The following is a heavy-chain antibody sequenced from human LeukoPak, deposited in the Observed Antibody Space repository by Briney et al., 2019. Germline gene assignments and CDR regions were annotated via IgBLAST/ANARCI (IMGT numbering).Heavy chain of an antibody. Sequence: GGSLRLSCAASGFTFSSYALNWVRQAPRKGLEWVSGISNNGVNRNYADSVKGRFTISRDNSKNTLYLQMNSLRAEDTAVYYCAKGEFGRGWPNWGQGTLVTVS. CDR2: ISNNGVNR. J-gene: IGHJ4*02. V-gene: IGHV3-23*01. CDR3: AKGEFGRGWPN. CDR1: GFTFSSYA. D-gene: IGHD6-19*01.